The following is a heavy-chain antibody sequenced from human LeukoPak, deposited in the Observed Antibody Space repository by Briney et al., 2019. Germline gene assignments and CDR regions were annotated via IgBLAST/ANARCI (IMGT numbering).Heavy chain of an antibody. CDR3: ATSSGLYYYYGMDV. J-gene: IGHJ6*02. CDR1: GGSFSGYY. CDR2: MNHSGST. Sequence: SETLSLTCAVYGGSFSGYYWSGIRQPPEKGLEGIGEMNHSGSTNYNPSLKSRITISVDTSNNQFSLKLSSVTAEDAVVYYCATSSGLYYYYGMDVWGQGTTVTVSS. V-gene: IGHV4-34*01. D-gene: IGHD3-3*01.